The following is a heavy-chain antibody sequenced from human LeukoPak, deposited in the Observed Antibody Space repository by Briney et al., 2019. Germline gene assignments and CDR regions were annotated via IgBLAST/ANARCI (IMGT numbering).Heavy chain of an antibody. CDR3: ARDPITGGSADNWFDP. CDR1: GYTFTGYY. Sequence: ASVKVSCKASGYTFTGYYKHWVRQAPGQGLEWMGRINPNSGGTNYAQKFQGRVTMTRDTSISTAYMELSRLTSDDTAVYYCARDPITGGSADNWFDPWGQGTLVTVSS. J-gene: IGHJ5*02. V-gene: IGHV1-2*06. D-gene: IGHD2-15*01. CDR2: INPNSGGT.